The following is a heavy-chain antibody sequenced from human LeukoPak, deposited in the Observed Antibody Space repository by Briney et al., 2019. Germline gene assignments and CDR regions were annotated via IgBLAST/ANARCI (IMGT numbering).Heavy chain of an antibody. D-gene: IGHD3-22*01. CDR1: GFTFSSYE. V-gene: IGHV3-48*03. Sequence: QTGGSLRLSCAASGFTFSSYEMNWVRQAPGKGLEWVSYISSSGSTIYYADSVKGRFTISRDNAKNSLYLQMNSLRAEDTAVYYCARVYEGTDYYDSSGYLDAFDIWGQGTMVTVSS. J-gene: IGHJ3*02. CDR3: ARVYEGTDYYDSSGYLDAFDI. CDR2: ISSSGSTI.